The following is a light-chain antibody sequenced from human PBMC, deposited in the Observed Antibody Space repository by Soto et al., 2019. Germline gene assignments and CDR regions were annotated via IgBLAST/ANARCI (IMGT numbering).Light chain of an antibody. CDR1: QGISSY. V-gene: IGKV1-8*01. CDR2: AAS. J-gene: IGKJ1*01. Sequence: AIRMTQSPSSLSASTGDRVTLTCRASQGISSYLAWYQKKPGKAPKLLIYAASTLQSGVPARFSGSGSGTDFTLTISCLQSEDFATYYCQQYYSYPRTFGQGTKVEIK. CDR3: QQYYSYPRT.